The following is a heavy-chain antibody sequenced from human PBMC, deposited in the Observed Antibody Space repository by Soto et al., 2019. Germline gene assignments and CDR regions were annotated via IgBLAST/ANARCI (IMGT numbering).Heavy chain of an antibody. J-gene: IGHJ6*02. CDR2: IYYSGST. CDR1: GGSISSYY. D-gene: IGHD4-17*01. Sequence: PSETLSLTCTVSGGSISSYYWSWIRQPPGKGLEWIGYIYYSGSTYYNPSLKSRVTISVDTSKNQFSLKLSSVTAADTAVYYCARHWTYGDYNYYYYYGMDVWGQGTTVTVSS. CDR3: ARHWTYGDYNYYYYYGMDV. V-gene: IGHV4-59*04.